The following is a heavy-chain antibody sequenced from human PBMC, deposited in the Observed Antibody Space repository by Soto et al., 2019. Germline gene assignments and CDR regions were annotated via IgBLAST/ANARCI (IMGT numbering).Heavy chain of an antibody. CDR1: GGSFSGYY. Sequence: SETLSLTCAVYGGSFSGYYWSWIRQPPGKGLEWIGEINHSGNTNYNPSLKSRVTISVDTSKNQFSLKLSSVTAADTAVYYCAKTYIPGYYFDYWGQGTLVTVSS. CDR2: INHSGNT. V-gene: IGHV4-34*01. D-gene: IGHD1-20*01. J-gene: IGHJ4*02. CDR3: AKTYIPGYYFDY.